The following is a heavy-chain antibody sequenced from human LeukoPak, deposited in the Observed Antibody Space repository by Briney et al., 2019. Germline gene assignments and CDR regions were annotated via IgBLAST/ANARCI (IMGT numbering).Heavy chain of an antibody. D-gene: IGHD6-13*01. CDR1: GGSISSYY. Sequence: SETLSLTCTVSGGSISSYYWSWIRQPPGKGLEWIGSIYYSGSTYYNPSLKSRVTISVDTSKNQFSLKLSSVTAADTAVYYCARDRFSAAAGTPGDYFDYWGQGTLVTVSS. V-gene: IGHV4-59*12. CDR3: ARDRFSAAAGTPGDYFDY. CDR2: IYYSGST. J-gene: IGHJ4*02.